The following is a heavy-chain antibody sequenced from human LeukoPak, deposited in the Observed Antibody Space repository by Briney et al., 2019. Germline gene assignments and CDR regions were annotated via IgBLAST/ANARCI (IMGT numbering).Heavy chain of an antibody. V-gene: IGHV4-39*01. Sequence: SETLSLICTVSGDSITRRSYFWAWIRQRPGKGLEWIGSVYYTGNTYYNPPLKSRVTISLATSDNQVSLTVSSVTAADTAIYFCARHEPSSFYYESRGNWFDPWGQGALVTVSS. CDR3: ARHEPSSFYYESRGNWFDP. J-gene: IGHJ5*02. CDR1: GDSITRRSYF. CDR2: VYYTGNT. D-gene: IGHD3-22*01.